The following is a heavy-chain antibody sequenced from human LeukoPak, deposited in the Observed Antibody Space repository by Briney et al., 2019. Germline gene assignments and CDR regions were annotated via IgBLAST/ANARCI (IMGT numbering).Heavy chain of an antibody. CDR3: ARSGTTYYYDSGSRI. CDR1: GFTFSSYS. J-gene: IGHJ3*02. CDR2: ISGSSSII. V-gene: IGHV3-48*04. D-gene: IGHD3-22*01. Sequence: GGSLRLSCEASGFTFSSYSMNWVRQAPGKGLEWVSFISGSSSIIHYADSVKGRFTIPRDNAKNSLYLQMNSLRAEDTAVYYCARSGTTYYYDSGSRIWGQGTMVTVSS.